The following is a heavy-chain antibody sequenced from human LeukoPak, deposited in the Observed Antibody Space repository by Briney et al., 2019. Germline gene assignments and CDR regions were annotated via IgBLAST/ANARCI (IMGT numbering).Heavy chain of an antibody. CDR2: IYYSGST. J-gene: IGHJ6*03. CDR1: GGSINNYY. CDR3: ARGGRSASAYYYMDV. Sequence: SETLSLTCSVSGGSINNYYWSWIRQPPGRGLEWIGYIYYSGSTSYNPSLESRLTISVDTSNNQFSLKLRSVTAADTGVYFCARGGRSASAYYYMDVWGRGTTVTVSS. V-gene: IGHV4-59*12. D-gene: IGHD2-2*01.